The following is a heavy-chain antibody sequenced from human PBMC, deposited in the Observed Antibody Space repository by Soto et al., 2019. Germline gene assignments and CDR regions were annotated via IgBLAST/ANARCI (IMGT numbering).Heavy chain of an antibody. Sequence: GGSLRLSCTASGFTFGDYAMSWFRQAPGKGLEWVGFVRSKAYGGTTEYAASVKGRFTISRDDSKSIAYLQMNSLKTEDTAVYYCTRDEYCSSTSCYFRSYYYYYYGMDVWGQGTTVTVSS. D-gene: IGHD2-2*01. CDR1: GFTFGDYA. J-gene: IGHJ6*02. V-gene: IGHV3-49*03. CDR2: VRSKAYGGTT. CDR3: TRDEYCSSTSCYFRSYYYYYYGMDV.